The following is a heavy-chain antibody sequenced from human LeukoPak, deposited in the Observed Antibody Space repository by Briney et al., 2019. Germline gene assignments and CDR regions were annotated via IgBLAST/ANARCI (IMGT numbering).Heavy chain of an antibody. CDR2: ISGSGDST. Sequence: GGSLRLSCAASGFTFSNYAMPWVRQAPGKGLEWVSTISGSGDSTYYSDSVKGRFTISRDNAKNSLYLQMNSLRAEDTAVYYCARVGAPTDFDYWGQGTLVTVSS. V-gene: IGHV3-23*01. CDR3: ARVGAPTDFDY. D-gene: IGHD1-26*01. CDR1: GFTFSNYA. J-gene: IGHJ4*02.